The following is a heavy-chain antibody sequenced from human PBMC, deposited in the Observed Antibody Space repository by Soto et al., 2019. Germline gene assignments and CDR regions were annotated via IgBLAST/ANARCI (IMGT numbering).Heavy chain of an antibody. CDR3: VSDGGYAHASAPYS. CDR1: GFTFTSYG. V-gene: IGHV3-30*03. D-gene: IGHD3-16*01. Sequence: QAPLVESGGGVVQPGRSLRLSCAASGFTFTSYGMHWVRQAPGTRLEWVAVISYDGGLQHYADSVKGRFTISRDNSKNMVLLKRNSLRAEDTAVYYCVSDGGYAHASAPYSWGQGTLVSVSS. J-gene: IGHJ4*02. CDR2: ISYDGGLQ.